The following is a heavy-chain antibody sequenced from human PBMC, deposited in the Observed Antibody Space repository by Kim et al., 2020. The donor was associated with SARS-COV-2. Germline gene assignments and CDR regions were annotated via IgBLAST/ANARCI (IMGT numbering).Heavy chain of an antibody. D-gene: IGHD4-4*01. V-gene: IGHV4-39*01. CDR1: GGSLSSSTYY. CDR2: LYYSGST. Sequence: SETLSLTCTVSGGSLSSSTYYWGWIRQPPGKGLEWIGSLYYSGSTYYNPSLKSRVTMSVDTSKNQFSLKLSSVTAADTAVYYCGRDDYSLGWFDPWGQG. CDR3: GRDDYSLGWFDP. J-gene: IGHJ5*02.